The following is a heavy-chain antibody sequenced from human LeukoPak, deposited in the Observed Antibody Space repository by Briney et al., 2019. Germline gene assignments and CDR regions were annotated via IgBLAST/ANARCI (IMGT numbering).Heavy chain of an antibody. CDR1: GFTFSSYG. J-gene: IGHJ4*02. D-gene: IGHD3-22*01. CDR2: IRYDGSNK. CDR3: ARDPQLRHYYDTSGSYYFDY. V-gene: IGHV3-30*02. Sequence: GGSLRLSCAASGFTFSSYGMHWVRQAPGKGLEWVAFIRYDGSNKYYADSVKGRFTISRDNAKNSLYLHMNSLRAEDTAVYYCARDPQLRHYYDTSGSYYFDYWGQGTLVTVSS.